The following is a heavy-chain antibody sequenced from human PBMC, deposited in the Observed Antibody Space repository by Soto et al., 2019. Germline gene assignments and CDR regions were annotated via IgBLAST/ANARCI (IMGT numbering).Heavy chain of an antibody. Sequence: QVQLQESGPGLVKPSGTLSLTCHVSGDSVSRSNWWSWVRQTPGKGLEWIGEIHHTGTTKYPTIYNPSLKSRVTLSLDNSKNQFSLRLSSVTAADTAIYYCARNLGGFRPAFDSWGPGTLVTVSS. CDR3: ARNLGGFRPAFDS. D-gene: IGHD2-21*01. CDR2: IHHTGTT. J-gene: IGHJ4*02. V-gene: IGHV4-4*02. CDR1: GDSVSRSNW.